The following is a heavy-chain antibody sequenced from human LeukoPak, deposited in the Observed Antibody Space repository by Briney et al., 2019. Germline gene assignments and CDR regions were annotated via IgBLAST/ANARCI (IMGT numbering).Heavy chain of an antibody. Sequence: ASVKVSCKASRYTFTGYYMHWVRQAPGQGLEWMGWINPNSGGTNYAQKFQGRVTMTRDTSISTAYMELSRLRSDDTAVYYCARDLVNSYGYADYWGQGTLVTVSS. CDR3: ARDLVNSYGYADY. V-gene: IGHV1-2*02. CDR2: INPNSGGT. CDR1: RYTFTGYY. J-gene: IGHJ4*02. D-gene: IGHD5-18*01.